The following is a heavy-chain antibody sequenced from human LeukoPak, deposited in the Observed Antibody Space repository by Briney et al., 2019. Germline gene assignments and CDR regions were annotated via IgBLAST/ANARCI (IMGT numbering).Heavy chain of an antibody. J-gene: IGHJ4*02. D-gene: IGHD2-15*01. CDR1: GFTFSSYA. CDR3: AKQLGYCSDGSCYFPY. Sequence: GGSLRLSCAASGFTFSSYAMSWVRQAPGKGLEWVSAISNNGGYTYYADSVQGRFTISRDNSKSTLCLQMNNLRAEDTAVYYCAKQLGYCSDGSCYFPYWGQGTLVTVSS. CDR2: ISNNGGYT. V-gene: IGHV3-23*01.